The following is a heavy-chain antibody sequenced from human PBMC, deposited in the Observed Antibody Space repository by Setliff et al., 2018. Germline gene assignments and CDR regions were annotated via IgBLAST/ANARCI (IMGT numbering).Heavy chain of an antibody. J-gene: IGHJ6*03. CDR3: ARGYGSGSYYKGYSYMDV. CDR2: IYYRGST. CDR1: GGSISTYY. V-gene: IGHV4-59*01. Sequence: PSETLSLTCNVSGGSISTYYWTWIRQPPGKGLEWIGYIYYRGSTNYNPSLKSRVTISVDTSKNQFSLKLTSVTAADTAVYYCARGYGSGSYYKGYSYMDVWGKGTTVTVSS. D-gene: IGHD3-10*01.